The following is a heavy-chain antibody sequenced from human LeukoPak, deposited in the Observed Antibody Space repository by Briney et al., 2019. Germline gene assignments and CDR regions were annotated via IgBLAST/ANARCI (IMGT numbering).Heavy chain of an antibody. CDR3: ALGTINKDYYFGMDV. J-gene: IGHJ6*02. Sequence: GGSLRLSCAASGFTFSDYYMTWLRQAPRKGLEWLSYISNSGTTVFYADSVKGRFTVSRDNAKRSLYLQIESLRDDDTAVYHCALGTINKDYYFGMDVWGQGTTVTVSS. CDR2: ISNSGTTV. CDR1: GFTFSDYY. D-gene: IGHD2-8*01. V-gene: IGHV3-11*01.